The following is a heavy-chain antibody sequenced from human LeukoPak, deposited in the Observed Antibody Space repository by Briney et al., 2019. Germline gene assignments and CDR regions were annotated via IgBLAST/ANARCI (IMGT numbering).Heavy chain of an antibody. J-gene: IGHJ6*02. Sequence: GGSLRLSCAASGFTFSSYWMSWVRQAPGKGLEWVANIKQDGSEKYYVDSVKGRFTISRDNAKNSLYLQMNSLRAEDTAVYYCARDPIVIVPAAHTYYYYGMDVWGQGTTVTVSS. CDR2: IKQDGSEK. D-gene: IGHD2-2*01. CDR1: GFTFSSYW. V-gene: IGHV3-7*01. CDR3: ARDPIVIVPAAHTYYYYGMDV.